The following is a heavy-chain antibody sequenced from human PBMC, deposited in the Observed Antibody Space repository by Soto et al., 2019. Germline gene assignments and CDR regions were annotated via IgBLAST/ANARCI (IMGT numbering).Heavy chain of an antibody. Sequence: ASVKVSCKASGGTFSSYAISWERQAPGQGLEWMGGIIPILGIANYAQKFQGRVTITADKSTSTAYMALSSLRSEDTAVYYGARSHYGDNPFGYYGMDVWGQGTTVTVSS. CDR3: ARSHYGDNPFGYYGMDV. J-gene: IGHJ6*02. CDR2: IIPILGIA. V-gene: IGHV1-69*10. D-gene: IGHD4-17*01. CDR1: GGTFSSYA.